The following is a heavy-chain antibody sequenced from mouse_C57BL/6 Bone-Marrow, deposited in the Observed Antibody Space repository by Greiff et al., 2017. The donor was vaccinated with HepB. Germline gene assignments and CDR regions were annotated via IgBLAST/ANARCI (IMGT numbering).Heavy chain of an antibody. CDR3: ASYYGSSSFAY. V-gene: IGHV1-81*01. CDR1: GYTFTSYG. J-gene: IGHJ3*01. CDR2: IYPRSGNT. D-gene: IGHD1-1*01. Sequence: VQLVESGAELARPGASVKLSCKASGYTFTSYGISWVKQRPGQGLEWIGEIYPRSGNTYYNEKFKGKATLTADKSSSTAYMELRSLTSEDSAVYFCASYYGSSSFAYWGQGTLVTVSA.